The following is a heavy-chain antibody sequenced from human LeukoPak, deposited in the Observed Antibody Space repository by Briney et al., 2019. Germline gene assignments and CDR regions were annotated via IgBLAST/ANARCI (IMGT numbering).Heavy chain of an antibody. CDR1: GFTFSSYG. V-gene: IGHV3-21*01. Sequence: GTLRLSCAASGFTFSSYGMSWVRHAPGKGLEWVSSISTSSSYIYYADSVKGRFTISRDNARNALFLQMNSLRAEDTAVYYCARYAYSSGWYYFDYWGQGTLVTVSS. CDR3: ARYAYSSGWYYFDY. CDR2: ISTSSSYI. J-gene: IGHJ4*02. D-gene: IGHD6-19*01.